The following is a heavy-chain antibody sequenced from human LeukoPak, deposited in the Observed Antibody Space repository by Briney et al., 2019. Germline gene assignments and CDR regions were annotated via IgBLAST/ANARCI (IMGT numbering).Heavy chain of an antibody. D-gene: IGHD6-19*01. CDR3: ARGIAVAGLYYYYGMDV. CDR2: IYYSGST. V-gene: IGHV4-59*01. J-gene: IGHJ6*02. Sequence: SETLSLTCTVSGGSISSYYWSWIRQPPGKGLEWIGYIYYSGSTNYNPSLKSRVTISVDTSKNQFSLKLSSVTAADTAVYYCARGIAVAGLYYYYGMDVWGQGTTVTVSS. CDR1: GGSISSYY.